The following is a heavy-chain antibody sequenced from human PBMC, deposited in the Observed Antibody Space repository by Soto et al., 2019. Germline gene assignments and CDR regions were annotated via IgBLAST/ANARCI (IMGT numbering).Heavy chain of an antibody. V-gene: IGHV1-18*01. CDR2: ISAYNGNT. CDR3: ARHSGYSGYDQGYYYYGMDV. CDR1: GYTFTSYG. Sequence: ASVKVSCKASGYTFTSYGISWVRQAPGQGLEWMGWISAYNGNTNYAQKLQGRVTMTTDTSTSTAYMELRSLRSDDTAMYYCARHSGYSGYDQGYYYYGMDVWGQGTTVTVSS. D-gene: IGHD5-12*01. J-gene: IGHJ6*02.